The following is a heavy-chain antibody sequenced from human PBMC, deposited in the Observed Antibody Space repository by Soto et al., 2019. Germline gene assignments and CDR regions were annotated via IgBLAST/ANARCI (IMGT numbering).Heavy chain of an antibody. CDR1: GYTFTSYA. CDR3: ARDPGRGNNWNYADY. D-gene: IGHD1-7*01. CDR2: INAGNGNT. J-gene: IGHJ4*02. Sequence: QVQLVQSGAEVKKPGASVKVSCKASGYTFTSYAMHWVRQAPGQRLEWMGWINAGNGNTKYSQKFQGRVTITRDTSASTAYMELSSLRSEDTAVYYCARDPGRGNNWNYADYWGQGTLVTVSS. V-gene: IGHV1-3*01.